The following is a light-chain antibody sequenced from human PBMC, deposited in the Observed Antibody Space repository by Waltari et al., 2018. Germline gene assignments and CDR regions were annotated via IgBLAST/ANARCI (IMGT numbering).Light chain of an antibody. J-gene: IGKJ3*01. Sequence: DIVMTQSPDSLAVSLGERATINCKSSQTVLYSSNNKNYLAWYQQRQGQPPKLLIYWASTREPGVPDRFSGSGSGTDFTLTISSLQAEDVAVYYCQQYYSTLFTFGPGTKVEIK. CDR3: QQYYSTLFT. CDR2: WAS. CDR1: QTVLYSSNNKNY. V-gene: IGKV4-1*01.